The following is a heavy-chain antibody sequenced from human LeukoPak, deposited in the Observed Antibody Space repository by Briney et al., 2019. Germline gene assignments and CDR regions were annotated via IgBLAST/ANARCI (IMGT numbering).Heavy chain of an antibody. Sequence: ASVKVSCKASGDTFSNFAIIWVRQAPGQGLEWIGGVIPIFGSANYAQNFQGRVTITADESTSTAYMELSSLRSEDTAMYYCAGALLTGHTFDYWGQGTLVTVSS. CDR1: GDTFSNFA. CDR2: VIPIFGSA. CDR3: AGALLTGHTFDY. J-gene: IGHJ4*02. V-gene: IGHV1-69*13. D-gene: IGHD3-9*01.